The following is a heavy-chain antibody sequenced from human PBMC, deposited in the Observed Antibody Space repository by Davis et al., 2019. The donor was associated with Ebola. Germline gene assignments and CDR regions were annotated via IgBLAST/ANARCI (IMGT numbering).Heavy chain of an antibody. CDR3: ARARGIVVVPAAIRGYGMDV. V-gene: IGHV1-2*04. J-gene: IGHJ6*02. D-gene: IGHD2-2*02. Sequence: ASVKVSCQASGYTFTGYYMHWVRQAPGQGLEWMGWINPNSGGTNYAQKFQGWVTMTRDTSISTAYMELSRLRSDDTAVYYCARARGIVVVPAAIRGYGMDVWGQGTTVIVSS. CDR2: INPNSGGT. CDR1: GYTFTGYY.